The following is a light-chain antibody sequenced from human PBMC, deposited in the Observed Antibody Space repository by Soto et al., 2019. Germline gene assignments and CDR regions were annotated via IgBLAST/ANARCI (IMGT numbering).Light chain of an antibody. Sequence: QSALTQPASVSGSPGQSITISCTGTSSDVSGYNYVSWYQQHPGKAPKLMIYDVSNRPSGVSNRFSGSKSGNTASLTISGLQAEDEADYYCSSYTSSSTLDVVGTGTKVTVL. CDR1: SSDVSGYNY. CDR3: SSYTSSSTLDV. CDR2: DVS. V-gene: IGLV2-14*01. J-gene: IGLJ1*01.